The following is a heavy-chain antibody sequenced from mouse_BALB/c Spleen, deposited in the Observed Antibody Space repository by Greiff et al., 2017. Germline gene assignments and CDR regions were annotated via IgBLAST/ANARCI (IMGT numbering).Heavy chain of an antibody. CDR2: ILPGSGST. CDR1: GYTFSSYW. Sequence: QVQLQQSGAELMKPGASVKISCKATGYTFSSYWIEWVKQRPGHGLEWIGEILPGSGSTNYNEKFKGKATFTADTSSNTAYMQLSSLTSEDSAVYYCARKYYYGSSSFAYWGQGTLVTVSA. D-gene: IGHD1-1*01. J-gene: IGHJ3*01. V-gene: IGHV1-9*01. CDR3: ARKYYYGSSSFAY.